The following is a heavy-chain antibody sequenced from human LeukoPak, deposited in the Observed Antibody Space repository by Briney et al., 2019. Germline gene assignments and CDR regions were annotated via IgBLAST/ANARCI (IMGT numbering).Heavy chain of an antibody. D-gene: IGHD3-22*01. J-gene: IGHJ4*02. CDR1: GFTFDDYA. CDR3: AKDMGYDSSGFIIDY. Sequence: PGRSLRLSCAASGFTFDDYAMHWVRQAPGKGLEWVSGISWNSGSIGYADSVKGRFTISRDNAKNSLYLQMNSLRAEDMALYYCAKDMGYDSSGFIIDYWGQGTLVTVSS. V-gene: IGHV3-9*03. CDR2: ISWNSGSI.